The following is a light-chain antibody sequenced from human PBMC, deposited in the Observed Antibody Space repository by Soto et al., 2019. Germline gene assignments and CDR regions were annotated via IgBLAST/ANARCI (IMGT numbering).Light chain of an antibody. CDR2: DVS. CDR1: SSDVGGYDY. J-gene: IGLJ1*01. V-gene: IGLV2-14*03. CDR3: SSYSSNTTPYV. Sequence: SVLTKPASVSRAPGRSITITYTRSSSDVGGYDYVSWYQHHPGKAPKLMIHDVSHRPSGVSDRFSGSKSGNTASLTISGLQAEDEADYFCSSYSSNTTPYVFGTGTKVTVL.